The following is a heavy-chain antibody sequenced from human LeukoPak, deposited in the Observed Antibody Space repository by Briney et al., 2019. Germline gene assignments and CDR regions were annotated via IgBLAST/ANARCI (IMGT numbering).Heavy chain of an antibody. CDR1: GCTFTSYY. J-gene: IGHJ6*02. CDR2: INPSGGST. V-gene: IGHV1-46*01. CDR3: AREGAYTYYYGSGTDKNYYYYYGMDV. D-gene: IGHD3-10*01. Sequence: ASVKVSCKASGCTFTSYYMHWVRQAPGQGLEWMGIINPSGGSTSYAQKFQGRVTMTRDTSTSTVYMELSSLRSEDTAVYYCAREGAYTYYYGSGTDKNYYYYYGMDVWGQGTTVTVSS.